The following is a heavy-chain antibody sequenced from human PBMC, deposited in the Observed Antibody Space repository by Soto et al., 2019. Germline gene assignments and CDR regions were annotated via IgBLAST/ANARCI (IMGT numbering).Heavy chain of an antibody. J-gene: IGHJ5*02. CDR1: GFTFSSYA. V-gene: IGHV3-23*01. D-gene: IGHD2-15*01. Sequence: PGGSLRLSCAASGFTFSSYAMSWVRQAPGKGLEWVSTISDSGGSTYYADSVKGRXTISRDNSKNRLILQMNSLRAEDTAVYYCAKEKVELPIFENNWFDPWGQGTLVTVSS. CDR3: AKEKVELPIFENNWFDP. CDR2: ISDSGGST.